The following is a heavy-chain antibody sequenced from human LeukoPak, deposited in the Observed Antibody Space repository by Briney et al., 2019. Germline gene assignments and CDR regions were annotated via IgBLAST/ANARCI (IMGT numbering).Heavy chain of an antibody. CDR3: ARDPEQYSSGWYRGGVSEADY. CDR1: GYTFTSYG. D-gene: IGHD6-19*01. Sequence: ASVKVSCKASGYTFTSYGISWVRQAPGQGLEWMGWISAYNGNTNYAQKLQGRVTMTTDTSTSTAYMELRSLSSDDTAVYYCARDPEQYSSGWYRGGVSEADYWGQGTLVTVSS. J-gene: IGHJ4*02. V-gene: IGHV1-18*01. CDR2: ISAYNGNT.